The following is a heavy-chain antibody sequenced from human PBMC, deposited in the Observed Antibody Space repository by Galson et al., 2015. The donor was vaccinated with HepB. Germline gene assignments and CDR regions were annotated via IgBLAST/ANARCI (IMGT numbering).Heavy chain of an antibody. V-gene: IGHV3-30*04. Sequence: SLRLSCAASGFTFSSYAMHWVRQAPGKGLEWVAVVSYDGSNKYYADSVKGRFTISRDNSKNTLYLQMNSLRAEDTAVYYCARDKFVKIYSTLAIWGQGTMVTVSS. CDR3: ARDKFVKIYSTLAI. D-gene: IGHD2-21*01. CDR2: VSYDGSNK. CDR1: GFTFSSYA. J-gene: IGHJ3*02.